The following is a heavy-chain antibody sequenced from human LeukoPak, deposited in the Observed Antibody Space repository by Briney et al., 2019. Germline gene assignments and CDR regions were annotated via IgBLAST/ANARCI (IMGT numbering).Heavy chain of an antibody. CDR1: GDSMSSSHYC. D-gene: IGHD6-6*01. CDR2: IYHSGST. J-gene: IGHJ4*02. V-gene: IGHV4-39*07. Sequence: SETLSLTCTVSGDSMSSSHYCWGWIRQPPGKGLEWIGSIYHSGSTNYNPSLKSRVTISVDTSKNQFSLKLSSVTAADTAVYYCARVVPYYFDYWGQGTLVTVSS. CDR3: ARVVPYYFDY.